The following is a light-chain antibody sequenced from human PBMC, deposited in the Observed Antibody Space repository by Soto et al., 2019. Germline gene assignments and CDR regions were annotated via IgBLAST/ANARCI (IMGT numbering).Light chain of an antibody. V-gene: IGKV1-5*03. J-gene: IGKJ3*01. CDR2: KAS. CDR1: QTINTW. Sequence: DIQMTQSPSTLSASVGDRVTITCRASQTINTWLAWYQQKPGKAPNLLIYKASTLEAGVRSRFSGGGSGTEFTLTINSLQPDDFATYYCQQYNSYSLTFGPGTKVDIK. CDR3: QQYNSYSLT.